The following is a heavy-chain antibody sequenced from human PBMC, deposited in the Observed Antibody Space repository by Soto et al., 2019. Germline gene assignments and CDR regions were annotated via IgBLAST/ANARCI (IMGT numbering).Heavy chain of an antibody. CDR2: IYYSGST. Sequence: PSETLSLTCTVSGGSISSYYWSWIRQPPGKGLEWIGYIYYSGSTNYNPSLKSRVTISVDTSKNQFSLKLSSVTAADTAVYYCARLYDYGDPSSFDYWGQGTLVTVSS. CDR3: ARLYDYGDPSSFDY. J-gene: IGHJ4*02. CDR1: GGSISSYY. D-gene: IGHD4-17*01. V-gene: IGHV4-59*08.